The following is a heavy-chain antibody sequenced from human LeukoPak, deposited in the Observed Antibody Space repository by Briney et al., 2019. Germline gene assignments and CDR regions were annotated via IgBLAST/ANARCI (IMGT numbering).Heavy chain of an antibody. CDR3: ARDRGVRDNYSYYYYMDV. Sequence: SQTLSLTCTVSGGSITSGTYYWSWIRQPAGKGLEWIRRIYASGSANYNPSLKSRVTISVDTSKNQFSLKLNSVTAADTALYYCARDRGVRDNYSYYYYMDVWGKGTTVTVSS. V-gene: IGHV4-61*02. CDR1: GGSITSGTYY. J-gene: IGHJ6*03. D-gene: IGHD3-10*01. CDR2: IYASGSA.